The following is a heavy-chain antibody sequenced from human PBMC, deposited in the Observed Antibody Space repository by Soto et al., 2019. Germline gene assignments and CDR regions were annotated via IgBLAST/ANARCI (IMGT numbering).Heavy chain of an antibody. Sequence: SETLSLTCAVSGGSISSSNWWSWVRQPPGKGLEWIGEIYHSGSTNYNPSLKSRVTISVDKSKNQFSLKLSSVTAADTAVYYCARDFIAAAGTVYYYGMDVWGQGTTVTV. CDR3: ARDFIAAAGTVYYYGMDV. D-gene: IGHD6-13*01. CDR2: IYHSGST. V-gene: IGHV4-4*02. J-gene: IGHJ6*02. CDR1: GGSISSSNW.